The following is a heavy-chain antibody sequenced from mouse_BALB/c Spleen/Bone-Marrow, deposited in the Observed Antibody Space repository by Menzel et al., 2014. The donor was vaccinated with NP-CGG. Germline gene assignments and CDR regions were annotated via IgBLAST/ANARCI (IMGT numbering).Heavy chain of an antibody. CDR2: ISSGGSYT. CDR1: GFTFSSYG. D-gene: IGHD2-10*01. V-gene: IGHV5-6*01. CDR3: ARGGGAYYGNYWFAY. Sequence: EVQLVESGGDLVKPGGSLKLSCAASGFTFSSYGMSWVRQTPDKRLEWVATISSGGSYTYYPDSVKGRFTISRDNAKNXLYLQMSSLKSEDTAMYYCARGGGAYYGNYWFAYWGQGTLVTVSA. J-gene: IGHJ3*01.